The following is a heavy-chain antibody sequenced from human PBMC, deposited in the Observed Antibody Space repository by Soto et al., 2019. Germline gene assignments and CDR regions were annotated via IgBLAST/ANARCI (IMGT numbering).Heavy chain of an antibody. V-gene: IGHV4-59*01. CDR1: GGSISSYY. CDR3: ARLADFWSGRSPAAWFDP. CDR2: IYYSGST. D-gene: IGHD3-3*01. J-gene: IGHJ5*02. Sequence: SETLSLTCTVSGGSISSYYWSWIRQPPGKGLEWIGYIYYSGSTNYNPSLKSRVTISVDTSKNQFSLKLSSVTAADTAVYYCARLADFWSGRSPAAWFDPWGQGTLVTVSS.